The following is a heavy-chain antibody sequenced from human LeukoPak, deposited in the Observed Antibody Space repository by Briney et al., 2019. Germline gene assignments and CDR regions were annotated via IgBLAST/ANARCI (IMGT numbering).Heavy chain of an antibody. D-gene: IGHD6-19*01. Sequence: GASVKVSCKASGYTFTSYDINWVRQATGQGLEWMGSMNPNSGNTGYAQKFQGRVTMTRNTSISTAYMELSSLRSEDTAVYYCARVRMVAVAGPPDYWGRGTLVTVSS. CDR1: GYTFTSYD. CDR2: MNPNSGNT. CDR3: ARVRMVAVAGPPDY. V-gene: IGHV1-8*01. J-gene: IGHJ4*02.